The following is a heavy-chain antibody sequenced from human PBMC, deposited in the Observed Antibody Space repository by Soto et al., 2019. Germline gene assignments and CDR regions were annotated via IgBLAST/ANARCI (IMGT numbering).Heavy chain of an antibody. CDR3: ARRPTLFNWFDP. CDR1: GGSISRYY. Sequence: SETLSLTCTVSGGSISRYYWSWIRQPPGKGLEWIGYIYYSGSTNYNPSLKSRVTISVDTSKNQFSLKLSSVTAADTAVYYCARRPTLFNWFDPWGQGTLVTVSS. D-gene: IGHD3-10*01. CDR2: IYYSGST. J-gene: IGHJ5*02. V-gene: IGHV4-59*08.